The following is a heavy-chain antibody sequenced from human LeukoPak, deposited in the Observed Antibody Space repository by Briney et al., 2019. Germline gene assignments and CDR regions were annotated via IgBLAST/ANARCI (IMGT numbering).Heavy chain of an antibody. V-gene: IGHV3-30*18. Sequence: GGSLRLSCAASGFTFSSYGMHWVRQAPGKGLEWVAVISYDGSNKYYADSVKGRFIISRDNSKNALYLQMNSLRAEDTAVYYCAKEGGHRNWFDPWGQGTLVTVSS. CDR3: AKEGGHRNWFDP. CDR1: GFTFSSYG. D-gene: IGHD2-15*01. J-gene: IGHJ5*02. CDR2: ISYDGSNK.